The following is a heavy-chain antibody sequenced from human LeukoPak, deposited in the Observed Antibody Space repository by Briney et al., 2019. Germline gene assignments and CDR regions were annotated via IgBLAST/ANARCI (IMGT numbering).Heavy chain of an antibody. CDR3: ARSYDILTGYPFDC. Sequence: SETLSLTCAVYGGSFSGYYWSWIRQPPGKGLEWIGEINHSGSTNYNPSLKSRVIISVDTSNNQFSLKLSSVTAADTAVYYCARSYDILTGYPFDCWGQGTLVTVSS. CDR1: GGSFSGYY. D-gene: IGHD3-9*01. J-gene: IGHJ4*02. CDR2: INHSGST. V-gene: IGHV4-34*01.